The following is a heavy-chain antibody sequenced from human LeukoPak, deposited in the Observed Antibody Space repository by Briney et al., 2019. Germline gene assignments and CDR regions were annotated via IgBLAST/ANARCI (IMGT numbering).Heavy chain of an antibody. CDR2: IYHSGST. J-gene: IGHJ6*02. V-gene: IGHV4-30-2*01. CDR1: GGSNSSGGYS. Sequence: PSETLSLTCAVSGGSNSSGGYSWSWIRQPPGKGLEWIGYIYHSGSTYYNPSLKSRVTISVDRSKNQFSLKLSSVTAADTAVYYCARAAVTMVRGVPYYYYGMDVWGQGTTVTVSS. CDR3: ARAAVTMVRGVPYYYYGMDV. D-gene: IGHD3-10*01.